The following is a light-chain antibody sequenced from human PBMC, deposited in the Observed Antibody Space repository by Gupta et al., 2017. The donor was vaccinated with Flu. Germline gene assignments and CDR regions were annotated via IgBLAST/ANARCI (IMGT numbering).Light chain of an antibody. CDR2: DAS. J-gene: IGKJ1*01. CDR1: QSVSSY. V-gene: IGKV3-11*01. Sequence: PATLSLAPGERATLSCRASQSVSSYLAWYQQKPGQAPRLLIYDASNRATGIPARFSGSGSGTDFTLTISSLEPEDFAVYYCQQRSNWRKTFGQGTKVEIK. CDR3: QQRSNWRKT.